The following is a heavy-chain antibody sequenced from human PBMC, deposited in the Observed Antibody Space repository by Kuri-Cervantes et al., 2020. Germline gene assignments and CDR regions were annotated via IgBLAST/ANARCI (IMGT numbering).Heavy chain of an antibody. D-gene: IGHD3-9*01. CDR3: AKGTDNYYFAMDV. CDR2: IKQDGSEK. Sequence: GESLKISCAASGFTFSSYWMSWVHQAPGKGLEWVANIKQDGSEKYYVDSVKGRFTISRDNAKNSLYLQMNSLRAEDTAMYYCAKGTDNYYFAMDVWGQGTTVTVSS. V-gene: IGHV3-7*01. CDR1: GFTFSSYW. J-gene: IGHJ6*02.